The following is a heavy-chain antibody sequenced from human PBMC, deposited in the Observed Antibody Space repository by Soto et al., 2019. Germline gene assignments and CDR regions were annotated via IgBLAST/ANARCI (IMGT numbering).Heavy chain of an antibody. Sequence: QVQLVQSGAEVKKPGASVKVSCKASGYTFTSYYMHWVRQAPGQGLEWMGIINPSGGSTSYAQKFQGSVTMTRDTSTSTVYMELSSLRSEDTAVYSCARKRIAVAGRGGWFDPWGQGTLVTVSS. CDR3: ARKRIAVAGRGGWFDP. CDR2: INPSGGST. D-gene: IGHD6-19*01. CDR1: GYTFTSYY. J-gene: IGHJ5*02. V-gene: IGHV1-46*01.